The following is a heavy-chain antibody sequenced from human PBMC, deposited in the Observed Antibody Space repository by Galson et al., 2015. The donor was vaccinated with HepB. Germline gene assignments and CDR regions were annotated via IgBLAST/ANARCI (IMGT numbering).Heavy chain of an antibody. Sequence: SLRLSCAASGFTVSSNYMSWVRQAPGKGLEWVSVIYSGGSTYYADSVKGRFTISRDNSKNTLYLQMNSLRAEDTAVYYCARERYCTSSGCYTGEASFWGRGTLVTVSS. CDR2: IYSGGST. CDR1: GFTVSSNY. CDR3: ARERYCTSSGCYTGEASF. D-gene: IGHD2-2*02. V-gene: IGHV3-53*01. J-gene: IGHJ4*03.